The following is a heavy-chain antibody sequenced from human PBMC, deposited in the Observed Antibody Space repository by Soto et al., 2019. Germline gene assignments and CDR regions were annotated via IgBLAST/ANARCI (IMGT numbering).Heavy chain of an antibody. CDR2: INQDGSQK. D-gene: IGHD2-2*02. V-gene: IGHV3-7*03. Sequence: EVQLVESGGGLVQPGGSLRLSCAASGFTLSNYWMSWVRQAPGKGLEWVANINQDGSQKFYLDSVEGRFTISRDNARNSLYLQMNSLRAEDTAIYYCARIYCSSSSCYIDFWGQGSLVTASS. CDR1: GFTLSNYW. J-gene: IGHJ4*02. CDR3: ARIYCSSSSCYIDF.